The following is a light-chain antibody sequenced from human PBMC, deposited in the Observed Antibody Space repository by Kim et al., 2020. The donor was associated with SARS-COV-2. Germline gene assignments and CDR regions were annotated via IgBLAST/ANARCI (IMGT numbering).Light chain of an antibody. CDR2: DVS. Sequence: QSALTQSASVSGSPGQSITISCTGTSSDVGAYDYVSWYQQHPGKAPQLMIYDVSKRPSGVSDRFSGSKSGNRASLTISGLQAEDEADYYCSSYTSSGTSVFGGGTQLTVL. CDR3: SSYTSSGTSV. CDR1: SSDVGAYDY. J-gene: IGLJ2*01. V-gene: IGLV2-14*03.